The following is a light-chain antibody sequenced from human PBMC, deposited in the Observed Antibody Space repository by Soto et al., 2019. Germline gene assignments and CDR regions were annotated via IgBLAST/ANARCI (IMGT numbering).Light chain of an antibody. CDR2: WAS. J-gene: IGKJ4*01. V-gene: IGKV1-5*03. CDR1: QTISSW. CDR3: QQYYSTPIT. Sequence: DIQMTQSPSTLSGSVGDRVTITCRASQTISSWLAWYQQKPGQPPKLITYWASTRESGVPDRFSGSGSGTDFTLTINSLQAEDVAVYYCQQYYSTPITFGGGTKVEIK.